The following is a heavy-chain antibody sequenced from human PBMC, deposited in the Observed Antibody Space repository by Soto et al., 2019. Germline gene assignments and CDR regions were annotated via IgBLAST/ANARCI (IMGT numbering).Heavy chain of an antibody. CDR2: ISYEGNNK. D-gene: IGHD1-26*01. CDR3: AKDSGSYYMEYCFDY. J-gene: IGHJ4*02. CDR1: GFTFSSYG. V-gene: IGHV3-30*18. Sequence: QVQLVESGGGVVQPGRSLRLSCAASGFTFSSYGMHWVRQAPGKGLEWVAIISYEGNNKKYADSVKGRFTISRDSSKNTLYVQMNSLRAEDTAVYYCAKDSGSYYMEYCFDYWGQGTRVTVSS.